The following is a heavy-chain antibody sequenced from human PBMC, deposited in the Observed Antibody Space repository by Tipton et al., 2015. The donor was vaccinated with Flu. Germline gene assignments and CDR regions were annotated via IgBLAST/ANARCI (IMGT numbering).Heavy chain of an antibody. J-gene: IGHJ2*01. V-gene: IGHV4-34*01. D-gene: IGHD2/OR15-2a*01. CDR3: ARRGLLWYFDL. CDR1: GGSFSGYY. Sequence: LRLSCAVYGGSFSGYYWSWIRQPPGKGLEWIGEINHSGSTNYNPSLKSRVTISVDTSMNQFSLKLSSVTAADTAVYYCARRGLLWYFDLWGRGTLVTVSS. CDR2: INHSGST.